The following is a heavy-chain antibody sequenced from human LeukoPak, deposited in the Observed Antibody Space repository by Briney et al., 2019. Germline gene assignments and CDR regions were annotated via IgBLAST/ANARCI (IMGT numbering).Heavy chain of an antibody. CDR3: ARGTRYSGYRFYYYGMDV. J-gene: IGHJ6*02. CDR2: ISSSGSTI. D-gene: IGHD5-12*01. Sequence: GGSLRLSCAASGFTFSSYEMNWVRQAPGKGLEWVSYISSSGSTIYYADSVKGRFTISRDNAKNSLYLQMNSLRAGDTAVYYCARGTRYSGYRFYYYGMDVWGQGTTVTVSS. CDR1: GFTFSSYE. V-gene: IGHV3-48*03.